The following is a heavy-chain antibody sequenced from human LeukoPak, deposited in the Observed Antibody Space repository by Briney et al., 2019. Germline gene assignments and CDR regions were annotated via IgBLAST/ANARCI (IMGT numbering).Heavy chain of an antibody. CDR1: RFTFSSYA. CDR3: AKDLSSGWAFYYYGMDV. CDR2: ISGSGGST. J-gene: IGHJ6*02. V-gene: IGHV3-23*01. Sequence: GGSLRLSCAASRFTFSSYAMSWVRQAPGKGLEWVSAISGSGGSTYYADSVKGRFTISRDNSKNTLYLQMNSLRAEDTAVYYCAKDLSSGWAFYYYGMDVWGQGTTVTVSS. D-gene: IGHD6-19*01.